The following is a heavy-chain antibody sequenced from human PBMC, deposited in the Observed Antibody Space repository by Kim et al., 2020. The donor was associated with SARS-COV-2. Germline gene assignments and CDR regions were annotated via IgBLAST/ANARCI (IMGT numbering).Heavy chain of an antibody. J-gene: IGHJ4*02. CDR2: VTHGGST. V-gene: IGHV4-34*01. Sequence: SETLSLTCAVSGGSLIGYYWAWIRQTPGKGLEWIGEVTHGGSTNSSPSRKDRVSISVDMAKRQFSLKLASVTAADAGVYFCARALDSTGFYNWGQGTPVTVSS. CDR1: GGSLIGYY. CDR3: ARALDSTGFYN. D-gene: IGHD3-22*01.